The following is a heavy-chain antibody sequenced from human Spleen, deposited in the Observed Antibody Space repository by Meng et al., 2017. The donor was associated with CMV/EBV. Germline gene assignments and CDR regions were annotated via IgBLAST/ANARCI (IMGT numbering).Heavy chain of an antibody. J-gene: IGHJ6*02. Sequence: SVKVSCKTSGGTFSNFGITWVRQAPGQGLEWMGGIIPMLGIPHFAQRFQGRVTITADKSTSTAYMELSSLTSEDTAVYYCARSRAIFGVVTKVYYYGMDVWGQGTTVTVSS. CDR3: ARSRAIFGVVTKVYYYGMDV. CDR2: IIPMLGIP. CDR1: GGTFSNFG. D-gene: IGHD3-3*01. V-gene: IGHV1-69*10.